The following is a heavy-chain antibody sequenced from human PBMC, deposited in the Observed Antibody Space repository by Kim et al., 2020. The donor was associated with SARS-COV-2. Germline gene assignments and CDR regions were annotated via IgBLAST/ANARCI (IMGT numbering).Heavy chain of an antibody. D-gene: IGHD2-2*01. CDR3: AREGRGMSKLVVPAARRAYYYYMDV. J-gene: IGHJ6*03. CDR1: GGTFSSYA. V-gene: IGHV1-69*13. Sequence: SVKVSCKASGGTFSSYAISWVRQAPGQGLEWMGGIIPIFGTANYAQKFQGRVTITADESTSTAYMELSSLRSEDTAVYYCAREGRGMSKLVVPAARRAYYYYMDVWGKGTTVTVSS. CDR2: IIPIFGTA.